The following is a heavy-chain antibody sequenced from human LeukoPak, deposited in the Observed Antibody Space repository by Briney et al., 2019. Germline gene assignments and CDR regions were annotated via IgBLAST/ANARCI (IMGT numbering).Heavy chain of an antibody. CDR3: TRTAAAYYYGSGSYNWFDP. V-gene: IGHV1-8*01. CDR2: MNPNSGNT. D-gene: IGHD3-10*01. CDR1: GYTFTSYD. J-gene: IGHJ5*02. Sequence: GASVKVSCKASGYTFTSYDINWVRQATGQGLEWMGWMNPNSGNTGYAQKLQGRVSMTTDTSTSTAYMELRSLRSDDTAFYYCTRTAAAYYYGSGSYNWFDPWGQGTLVTVSS.